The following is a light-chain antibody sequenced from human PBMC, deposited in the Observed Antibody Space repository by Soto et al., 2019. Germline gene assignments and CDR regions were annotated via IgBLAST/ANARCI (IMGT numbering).Light chain of an antibody. CDR2: GAS. CDR3: QQYGSSPPIT. J-gene: IGKJ5*01. CDR1: QSVSNNY. Sequence: VVLTQSLGTLSLSTEERATLSCRASQSVSNNYQAWHQQKSGQAPRLLIYGASTRATGIPDRFSGSGSGTDFTLTISRLEPEDFAVYYCQQYGSSPPITFGQGTRLEIK. V-gene: IGKV3-20*01.